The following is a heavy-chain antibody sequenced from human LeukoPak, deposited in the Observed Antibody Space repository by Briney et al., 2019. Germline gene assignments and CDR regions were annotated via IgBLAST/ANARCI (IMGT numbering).Heavy chain of an antibody. V-gene: IGHV4-4*07. CDR3: ARDGRDCSGGSCFD. CDR1: GVSISRYY. J-gene: IGHJ4*02. CDR2: IYSSGTT. Sequence: SETLSLTCTVSGVSISRYYWSWIRQPAGKGLEWTGRIYSSGTTNYNPSLKSRVTMSVDTSKNQLSLRLSSVTAADTAVYYCARDGRDCSGGSCFDWGQGTLVTVSS. D-gene: IGHD2-15*01.